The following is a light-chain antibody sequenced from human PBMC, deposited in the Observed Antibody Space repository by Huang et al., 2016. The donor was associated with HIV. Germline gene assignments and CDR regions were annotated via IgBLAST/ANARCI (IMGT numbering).Light chain of an antibody. J-gene: IGKJ5*01. Sequence: EIVLTQSPATLSVSPGERATFSCRASQSVSSNLAWYHHKPGQAPRLLIYGAATRAAGIPAMFSGSRSGTEFSLTISSLQSDDFAVYYCQQNNNWPSITFGQGTRLEIK. CDR2: GAA. CDR1: QSVSSN. CDR3: QQNNNWPSIT. V-gene: IGKV3-15*01.